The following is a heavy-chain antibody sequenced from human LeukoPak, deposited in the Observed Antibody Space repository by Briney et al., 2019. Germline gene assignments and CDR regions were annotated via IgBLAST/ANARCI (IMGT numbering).Heavy chain of an antibody. D-gene: IGHD2-2*01. V-gene: IGHV3-66*02. CDR1: GFTVSNNY. CDR2: IYNDGRT. CDR3: AREGGLGYCSTTSCALSN. Sequence: GGSLRLSCAASGFTVSNNYMSWVRQAPGKGLEWVSVIYNDGRTYHADSVKGRFTISRDNSKNTLCLQMNSLRPEDTAVYACAREGGLGYCSTTSCALSNWGQGTLVTVSS. J-gene: IGHJ4*02.